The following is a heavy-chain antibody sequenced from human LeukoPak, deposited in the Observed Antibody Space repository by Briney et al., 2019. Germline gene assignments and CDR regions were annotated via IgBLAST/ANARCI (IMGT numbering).Heavy chain of an antibody. CDR3: ARTIAVAGHDAFDI. V-gene: IGHV1-69*06. Sequence: SVTVSCKASGGTFNRNDISLVRQAPGQGLEWMGGIMPLFGTAKNAQKFQGRVTITADKSTSTAYMELSSLRSEDTAVYYCARTIAVAGHDAFDIWGQGTMVTVSS. J-gene: IGHJ3*02. D-gene: IGHD6-19*01. CDR1: GGTFNRND. CDR2: IMPLFGTA.